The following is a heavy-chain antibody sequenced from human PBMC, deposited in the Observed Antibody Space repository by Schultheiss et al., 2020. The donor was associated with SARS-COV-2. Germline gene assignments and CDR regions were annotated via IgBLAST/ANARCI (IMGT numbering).Heavy chain of an antibody. J-gene: IGHJ4*02. CDR3: ARGLLYSSGWFGDY. Sequence: SQTFSLTCTVSGGSISSGGYYWSWIRQHPGKGLEWIGHISYSGSTYYNPSLKSRVTISVDTSKNQFSLKLSSVTAADTAVYYCARGLLYSSGWFGDYWGQGTLVTVSS. CDR2: ISYSGST. D-gene: IGHD6-19*01. CDR1: GGSISSGGYY. V-gene: IGHV4-31*03.